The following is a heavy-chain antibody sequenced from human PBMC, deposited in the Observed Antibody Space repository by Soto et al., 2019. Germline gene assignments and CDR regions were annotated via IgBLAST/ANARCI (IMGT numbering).Heavy chain of an antibody. Sequence: GGSLRLSCAASGFTFSGYDMSWVRQAPGKGLEWVSGLGGSGGGIQYADSVKGRFTISRDNAKNSLYLQMNSLRAEDTAVYYCARDAKVLWFGELAALDAFDIWGQGTMVTVSS. CDR2: LGGSGGGI. V-gene: IGHV3-21*01. CDR3: ARDAKVLWFGELAALDAFDI. CDR1: GFTFSGYD. D-gene: IGHD3-10*01. J-gene: IGHJ3*02.